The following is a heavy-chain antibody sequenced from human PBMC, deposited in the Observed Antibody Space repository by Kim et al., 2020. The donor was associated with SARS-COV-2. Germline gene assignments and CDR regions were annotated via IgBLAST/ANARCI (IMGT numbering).Heavy chain of an antibody. Sequence: SVKVSCKASGGTFSSYAISWVRQAPGQGLEWMGRIIPILGIANYAQKFQGRVTITADKSTSTAYMELSSLRSEDTAVYYCARDPTDYGGNRLGYYYYGM. D-gene: IGHD4-17*01. CDR2: IIPILGIA. CDR1: GGTFSSYA. J-gene: IGHJ6*01. V-gene: IGHV1-69*04. CDR3: ARDPTDYGGNRLGYYYYGM.